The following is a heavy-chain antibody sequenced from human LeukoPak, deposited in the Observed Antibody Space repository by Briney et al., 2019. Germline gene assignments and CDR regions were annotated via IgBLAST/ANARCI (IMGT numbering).Heavy chain of an antibody. J-gene: IGHJ4*02. CDR2: IIPIFGTA. CDR1: GGTFSSYA. Sequence: ASVKVSCKASGGTFSSYAISWVRQAPGQGLEWMGGIIPIFGTANYAQKFQGRVTITADESTSAAYMELSSLRSEDTAVYYCARAEYQLLYLDYWGQGTLVTVSS. CDR3: ARAEYQLLYLDY. D-gene: IGHD2-2*01. V-gene: IGHV1-69*01.